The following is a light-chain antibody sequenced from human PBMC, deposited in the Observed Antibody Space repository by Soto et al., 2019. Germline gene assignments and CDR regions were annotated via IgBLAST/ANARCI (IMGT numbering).Light chain of an antibody. V-gene: IGKV3-20*01. J-gene: IGKJ1*01. CDR1: QGFSSNY. Sequence: TLSPSPGERATLSCRPFQGFSSNYLAWDRQKPGQAPRLLILGVSSRATGIPDRFSGSGSGTDFTLTISIQDPEDYAVYYCQQYDSTTPWTFGQGTKVDI. CDR3: QQYDSTTPWT. CDR2: GVS.